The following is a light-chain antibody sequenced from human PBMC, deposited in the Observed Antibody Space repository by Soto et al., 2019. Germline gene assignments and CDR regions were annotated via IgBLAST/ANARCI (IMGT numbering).Light chain of an antibody. CDR2: AAS. Sequence: ELVLTQSPGTLSLSPGERATLSCRASQSVSSSYLAWYQQTPGQTPRLLIYAASSRATGIPDRFSGSGSGTDFSLTISRLEAEDFAVYYCQQYGSSPRTFGQGTKVDIK. CDR3: QQYGSSPRT. J-gene: IGKJ1*01. V-gene: IGKV3-20*01. CDR1: QSVSSSY.